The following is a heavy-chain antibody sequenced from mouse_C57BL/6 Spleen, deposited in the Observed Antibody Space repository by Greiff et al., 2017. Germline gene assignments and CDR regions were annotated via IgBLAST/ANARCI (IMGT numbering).Heavy chain of an antibody. CDR1: GYTFPSYW. CDR2: INPSNGGT. CDR3: ARGGSSYVWLAY. Sequence: VQLQQSGTELVKPGASVKLSCKASGYTFPSYWMHWVTQRPGQGLEWIGNINPSNGGTNYNETFKRQATMTVDKSSTTAYLLRSSLTSEASAVYYCARGGSSYVWLAYWGQGTLVTVSA. D-gene: IGHD1-1*01. J-gene: IGHJ3*01. V-gene: IGHV1-53*01.